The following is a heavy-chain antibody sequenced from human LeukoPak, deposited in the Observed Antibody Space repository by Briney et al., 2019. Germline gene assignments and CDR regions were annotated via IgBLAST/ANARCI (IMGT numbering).Heavy chain of an antibody. CDR1: GFIFNDYW. CDR3: VASRWSGALDF. Sequence: PGGSLRLSCAASGFIFNDYWMLWVRQVPGKGLVWVSRIDRDGTPRIYADSVKGRFTVSRDNARKALYLQMNSLKEEDTAIYYCVASRWSGALDFWGQGSLVTVSP. V-gene: IGHV3-74*01. D-gene: IGHD3-3*01. J-gene: IGHJ4*02. CDR2: IDRDGTPR.